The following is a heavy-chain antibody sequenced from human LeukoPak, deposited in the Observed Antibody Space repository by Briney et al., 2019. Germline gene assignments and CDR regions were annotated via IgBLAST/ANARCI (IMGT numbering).Heavy chain of an antibody. J-gene: IGHJ4*02. CDR1: GFTFTNFW. D-gene: IGHD2-2*01. Sequence: GGSLRLSCAASGFTFTNFWMHWVRQAPGKGLEWVSRITTDGSSTRYADPVKGRFTISRDNAKNTVYLQMNSLRAEDTTMYYCASLTSTSPEDYWGQGTLVTVSS. CDR2: ITTDGSST. CDR3: ASLTSTSPEDY. V-gene: IGHV3-74*01.